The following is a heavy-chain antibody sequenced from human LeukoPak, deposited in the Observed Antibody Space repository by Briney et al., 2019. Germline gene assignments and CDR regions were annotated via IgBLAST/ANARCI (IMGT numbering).Heavy chain of an antibody. V-gene: IGHV1-18*01. J-gene: IGHJ6*02. CDR2: ISAYNGNT. D-gene: IGHD6-19*01. CDR3: ARDLPGAAVEGTTRGMDV. CDR1: GNIFTSRG. Sequence: ASVKVSCKASGNIFTSRGITWVRQAPGQGVEWMGWISAYNGNTSYAQNVQGRVTVTRDTSTSTAYMELRSLRSDDTAVYFCARDLPGAAVEGTTRGMDVWGQGTTVTVSS.